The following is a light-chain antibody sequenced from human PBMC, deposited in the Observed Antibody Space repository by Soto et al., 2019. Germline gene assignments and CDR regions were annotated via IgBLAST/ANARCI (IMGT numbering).Light chain of an antibody. V-gene: IGKV4-1*01. CDR3: QQYYNSRLT. Sequence: DIVMTQSPDSLAVSLGERATINCKSSQSVLYSSNNKNYLAWYQQKPGQPPKLLIYWASTRESGVPDRFSGSGSGTDLTLTISSLQAEDVALYYCQQYYNSRLTFGGGTKVEI. CDR1: QSVLYSSNNKNY. CDR2: WAS. J-gene: IGKJ4*01.